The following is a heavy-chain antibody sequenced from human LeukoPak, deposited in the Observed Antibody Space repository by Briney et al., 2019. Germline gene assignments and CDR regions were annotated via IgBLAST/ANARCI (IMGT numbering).Heavy chain of an antibody. J-gene: IGHJ4*02. CDR1: GGSFSGYY. CDR2: INHSGST. D-gene: IGHD3-9*01. CDR3: ARGATYYDILTGYYYRYSYFDY. V-gene: IGHV4-34*01. Sequence: SETLSLTCAVYGGSFSGYYWSWIRQPPGKGLEWIGEINHSGSTNYNPSLKSRVTISVDTSKNQFSLKLSSVTAADTAVYNCARGATYYDILTGYYYRYSYFDYWGQGTLVTVSS.